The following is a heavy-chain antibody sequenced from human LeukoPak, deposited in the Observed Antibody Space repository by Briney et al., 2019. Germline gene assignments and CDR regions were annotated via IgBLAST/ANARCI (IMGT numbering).Heavy chain of an antibody. CDR1: GYTFTSYG. Sequence: ASVTVSCKASGYTFTSYGISWVRQAPGQGLEWMGWISAYNGNTNYAQKLQGRVTMTTDTSTSTAYMELRSLRSDDTAVYYCARYIIVVVTNDYWGQGTLVTVSS. J-gene: IGHJ4*02. D-gene: IGHD3-22*01. V-gene: IGHV1-18*01. CDR2: ISAYNGNT. CDR3: ARYIIVVVTNDY.